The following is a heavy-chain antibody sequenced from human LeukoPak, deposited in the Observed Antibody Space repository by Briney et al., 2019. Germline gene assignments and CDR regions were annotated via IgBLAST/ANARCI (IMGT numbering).Heavy chain of an antibody. CDR3: ARHPCSSTSCYYYYMDV. V-gene: IGHV1-2*02. J-gene: IGHJ6*03. Sequence: GASVKVSCKASGYTFTGYYMHWVRQAPGQGLEWMGWINPNSGGTNYAQKFQGRVTMTRDTSKNQFSLKLSSVTAADTAVYYCARHPCSSTSCYYYYMDVWGKGTTVTISS. CDR1: GYTFTGYY. D-gene: IGHD2-2*01. CDR2: INPNSGGT.